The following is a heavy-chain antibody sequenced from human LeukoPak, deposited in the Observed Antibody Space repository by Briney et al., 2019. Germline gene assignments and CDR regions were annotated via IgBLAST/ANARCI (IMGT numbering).Heavy chain of an antibody. CDR3: ARGYSSGWPN. CDR1: GGSFSGYY. V-gene: IGHV4-34*01. J-gene: IGHJ4*02. Sequence: PSETLSLTCAVYGGSFSGYYWSWIRQPPGKGLEWIGEINHSGSTNYNPSLKSRVTMSVDTSKNQFSLKLSSVTAADAAVYYCARGYSSGWPNWGQGTLVTVSS. D-gene: IGHD6-19*01. CDR2: INHSGST.